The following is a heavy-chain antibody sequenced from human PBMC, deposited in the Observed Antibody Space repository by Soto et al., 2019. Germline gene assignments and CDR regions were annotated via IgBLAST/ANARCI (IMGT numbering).Heavy chain of an antibody. J-gene: IGHJ4*02. CDR2: ITYSGYT. CDR3: TRDLEGAAAGTLHY. Sequence: SETLSLTCTVSGGSINSYYWSWIRQPPGKGLQWIGYITYSGYTHYNPSLKSRVTISVDTSKNQFSLKLSSVTAADTAVYYCTRDLEGAAAGTLHYWGQGALVTVSS. D-gene: IGHD6-13*01. V-gene: IGHV4-59*01. CDR1: GGSINSYY.